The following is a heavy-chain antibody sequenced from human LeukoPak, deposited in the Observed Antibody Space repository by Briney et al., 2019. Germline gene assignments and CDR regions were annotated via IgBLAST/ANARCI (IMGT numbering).Heavy chain of an antibody. J-gene: IGHJ4*02. Sequence: GFLRLSCVGSGFTFSSYWMSWVRLGPGKGLEWVASIQPDGSVGRYVDPVKGRFTISRDNAKSSVFLQMNSLRAEDTAVYYCARLFGGVTTFDYWGQGALVTVSS. CDR2: IQPDGSVG. D-gene: IGHD3-10*01. CDR3: ARLFGGVTTFDY. V-gene: IGHV3-7*01. CDR1: GFTFSSYW.